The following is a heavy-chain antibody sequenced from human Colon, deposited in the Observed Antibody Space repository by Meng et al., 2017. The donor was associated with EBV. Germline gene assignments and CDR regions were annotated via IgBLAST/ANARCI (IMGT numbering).Heavy chain of an antibody. CDR2: IHHSGSA. CDR3: ASFDHIPRRNYFDY. Sequence: AQLTHSGPRLLGPSQTLSLTCTFSGGSMSSGNYYWSWIRQPPGKGLEWIGYIHHSGSAYYNPSLKSRVSISVDTSKSQFSLNLNSMTAADTAVYYCASFDHIPRRNYFDYWGQGTLVTVSS. D-gene: IGHD2-21*01. V-gene: IGHV4-30-4*01. CDR1: GGSMSSGNYY. J-gene: IGHJ4*02.